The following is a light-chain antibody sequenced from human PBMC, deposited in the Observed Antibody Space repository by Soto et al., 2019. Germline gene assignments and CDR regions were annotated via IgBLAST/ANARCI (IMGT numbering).Light chain of an antibody. V-gene: IGKV3-15*01. CDR3: QQYNNWT. CDR2: GAS. J-gene: IGKJ1*01. CDR1: QSVSSN. Sequence: EIVMTQSPATLSVSPGERSTLSCRASQSVSSNLAWYQQKPGQAPRLLIYGASTRATGIPARFSGSGSGTEFTLTISSLQSEDFAVYYCQQYNNWTFGQGTKWIS.